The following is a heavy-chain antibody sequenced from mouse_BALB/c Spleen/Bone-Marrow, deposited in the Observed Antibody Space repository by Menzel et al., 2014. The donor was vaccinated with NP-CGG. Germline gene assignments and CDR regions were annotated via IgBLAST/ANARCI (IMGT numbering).Heavy chain of an antibody. Sequence: VHLVESGAELAKPGASVKMSCKASGYTFTSYWMHWVKQRPGQGLEWIGYINPSTGYTEYNQKFKDKATLTADKSPSTAYVQLSSLTSEDSAVYYCAREGDYDGFAYWGQGTLVTVSA. D-gene: IGHD2-4*01. J-gene: IGHJ3*01. V-gene: IGHV1-7*01. CDR3: AREGDYDGFAY. CDR1: GYTFTSYW. CDR2: INPSTGYT.